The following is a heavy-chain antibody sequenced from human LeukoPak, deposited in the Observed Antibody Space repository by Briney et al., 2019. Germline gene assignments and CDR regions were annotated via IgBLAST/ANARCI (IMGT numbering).Heavy chain of an antibody. CDR2: INPNSGGT. J-gene: IGHJ4*02. CDR3: ARDSVDYYDSSGYYYWDYFDY. D-gene: IGHD3-22*01. Sequence: ASVKVSCKASGYTLTGYYMHWVRQAPGQGLEWMGWINPNSGGTNYAQKFQGRVTMTRDTSISTAYMGLSRLRSDDTAVYYCARDSVDYYDSSGYYYWDYFDYWGQGTLVTVSS. V-gene: IGHV1-2*02. CDR1: GYTLTGYY.